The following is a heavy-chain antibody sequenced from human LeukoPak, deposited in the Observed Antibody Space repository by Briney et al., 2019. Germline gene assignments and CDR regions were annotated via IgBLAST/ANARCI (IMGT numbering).Heavy chain of an antibody. D-gene: IGHD4-17*01. CDR1: GYTLTELS. J-gene: IGHJ4*02. CDR2: FDPEDGET. CDR3: ATGHQDYGDQEFDY. V-gene: IGHV1-24*01. Sequence: GASVKVSCKVSGYTLTELSMHWVRQAPGKGLEWMGGFDPEDGETIYAQKFQGRVTMTEDTSTDTAYMELSSLRSEDTAVYYCATGHQDYGDQEFDYWGQGTLVTVSS.